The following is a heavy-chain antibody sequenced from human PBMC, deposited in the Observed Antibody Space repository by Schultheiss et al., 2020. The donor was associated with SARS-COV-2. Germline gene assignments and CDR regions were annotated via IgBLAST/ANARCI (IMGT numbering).Heavy chain of an antibody. J-gene: IGHJ4*02. Sequence: GGSLRLSCAASGFTFSSYAMSWVRQAPGKGLEWVSYISSSGSTIYYADSVKGRFTISRDNAKNFLYLQMNSLRHEDTAFYYCVKGRGAVAGVFEHWGQGTLVTVSS. CDR3: VKGRGAVAGVFEH. CDR1: GFTFSSYA. V-gene: IGHV3-48*02. D-gene: IGHD6-19*01. CDR2: ISSSGSTI.